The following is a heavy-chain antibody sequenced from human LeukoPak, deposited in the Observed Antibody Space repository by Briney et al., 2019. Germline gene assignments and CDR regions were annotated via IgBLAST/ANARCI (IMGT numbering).Heavy chain of an antibody. CDR3: ARMGGDYCSSTSCYSNP. V-gene: IGHV1-69*04. D-gene: IGHD2-2*01. CDR2: IIPILGIA. CDR1: GGTFSSYA. J-gene: IGHJ5*02. Sequence: ASVKVSCKASGGTFSSYAISWVRQAPGQGPEWMGRIIPILGIANYAQKFQGRVTITADKSTSTAYMELSSLRSEDTAVYYCARMGGDYCSSTSCYSNPWGQGTLVTVPS.